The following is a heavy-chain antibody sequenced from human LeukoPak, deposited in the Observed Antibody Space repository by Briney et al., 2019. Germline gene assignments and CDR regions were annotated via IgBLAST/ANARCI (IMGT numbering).Heavy chain of an antibody. CDR2: ISAYNRNT. CDR3: ARVAIEGGNGMIYYYYYMDV. Sequence: GASVKVSCKASGYMFTRNGISWVRQAPGQGLEWMGWISAYNRNTNYAQKFQGRVTMTTDTSTSTAYMELRRLRSDDTAVYYCARVAIEGGNGMIYYYYYMDVWGKGTTVTVSS. D-gene: IGHD4-23*01. V-gene: IGHV1-18*01. CDR1: GYMFTRNG. J-gene: IGHJ6*03.